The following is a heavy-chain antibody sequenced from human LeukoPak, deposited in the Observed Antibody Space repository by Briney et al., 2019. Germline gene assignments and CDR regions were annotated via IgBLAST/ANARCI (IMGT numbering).Heavy chain of an antibody. CDR2: ISSSGSTI. CDR3: ARDRAVAAWDSWFDP. J-gene: IGHJ5*02. Sequence: GGSLRLSCAASGFTFNTYSMNWVRQAPGKGLEWVSYISSSGSTIYYVDSVKGRFTISRDNAKNSLYLQMNSLRAEDTAVYYCARDRAVAAWDSWFDPWGQGTLVTVSS. CDR1: GFTFNTYS. V-gene: IGHV3-48*04. D-gene: IGHD6-19*01.